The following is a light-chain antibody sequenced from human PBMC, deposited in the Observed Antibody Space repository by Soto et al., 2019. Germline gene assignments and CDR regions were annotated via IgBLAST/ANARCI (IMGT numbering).Light chain of an antibody. Sequence: DIQMTQSPSTLSAPVGDRVTITCRASQSISSWLAWYQQKSGKAPKLLIYDASTLASGVPSRFSGGGSGTEFTLTISSLQPDDFATYYCQQYNSYSYTFGQGTRLEI. CDR1: QSISSW. CDR3: QQYNSYSYT. J-gene: IGKJ2*01. V-gene: IGKV1-5*01. CDR2: DAS.